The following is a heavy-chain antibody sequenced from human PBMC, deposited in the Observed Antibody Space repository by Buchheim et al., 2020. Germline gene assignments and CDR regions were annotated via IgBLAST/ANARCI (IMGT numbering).Heavy chain of an antibody. D-gene: IGHD3-22*01. CDR1: GFTFSSYG. J-gene: IGHJ4*02. Sequence: QVQLVESGGGVVQPGRSLRLSCAASGFTFSSYGMHWVRQAPGKGLEWVAVIWYDGSNKYYADSVKGRFTISRDNSKNTLYLQMNSLRAEDTAVCYRAREDTYYYDSSGYEMWGQGTL. V-gene: IGHV3-33*01. CDR2: IWYDGSNK. CDR3: AREDTYYYDSSGYEM.